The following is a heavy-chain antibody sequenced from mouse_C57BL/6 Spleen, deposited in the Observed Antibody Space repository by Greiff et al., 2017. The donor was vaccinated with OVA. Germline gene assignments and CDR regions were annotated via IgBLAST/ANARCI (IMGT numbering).Heavy chain of an antibody. CDR3: ARNGFAY. Sequence: EVQLVESGGGLVKPGGSLKLSCAASGFTFSDYGMHWVPQAPEKGLEWVAYISSGSSTIYYADTVKGRFTISRDNAKNTLFLQMTSLRSEDTAMYYCARNGFAYWGQGTLVTVSA. CDR2: ISSGSSTI. V-gene: IGHV5-17*01. CDR1: GFTFSDYG. J-gene: IGHJ3*01.